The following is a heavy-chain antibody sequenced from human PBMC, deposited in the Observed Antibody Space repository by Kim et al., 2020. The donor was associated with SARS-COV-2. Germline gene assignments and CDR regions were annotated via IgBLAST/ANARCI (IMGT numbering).Heavy chain of an antibody. V-gene: IGHV3-53*01. CDR1: GFTVSSNY. CDR3: ARDRVVVVAATTYYYYGMDV. J-gene: IGHJ6*02. CDR2: IYSGGST. Sequence: GGSLRLSCAASGFTVSSNYMSWVRQAPGKGLEWVSVIYSGGSTYYADSVKGRFTISRDNSKNTLYLQMNSLRAEDTAVYYCARDRVVVVAATTYYYYGMDVWGQGTTVTVSS. D-gene: IGHD2-15*01.